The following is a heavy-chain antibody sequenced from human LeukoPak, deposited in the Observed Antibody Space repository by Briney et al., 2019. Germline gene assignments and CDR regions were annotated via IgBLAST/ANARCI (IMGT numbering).Heavy chain of an antibody. D-gene: IGHD6-13*01. V-gene: IGHV3-74*01. CDR3: ARGGPIAAADY. J-gene: IGHJ4*02. CDR2: INPDGSST. CDR1: GFIFSSYW. Sequence: GGSLRLSCAASGFIFSSYWMHWVRQAPGKGLVWVSRINPDGSSTTYADSVKGRFTISRDNAKNTLSLQMNSLRAEDTAVYYCARGGPIAAADYWGQGTLVTVSS.